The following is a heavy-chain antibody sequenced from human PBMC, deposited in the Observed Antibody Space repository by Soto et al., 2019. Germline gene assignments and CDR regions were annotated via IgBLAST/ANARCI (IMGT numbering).Heavy chain of an antibody. Sequence: GSLRLSCAASGFTFSSYGMHWVRQAPGKGLEWVAVISYDGSNKYYADSVKGRFTISRDNSKNTLYLQMNSLRAEDTAVYYCAKDGLNGRFLEWLPPYGMDVWGQGTTVTVSS. CDR3: AKDGLNGRFLEWLPPYGMDV. CDR1: GFTFSSYG. V-gene: IGHV3-30*18. J-gene: IGHJ6*02. D-gene: IGHD3-3*01. CDR2: ISYDGSNK.